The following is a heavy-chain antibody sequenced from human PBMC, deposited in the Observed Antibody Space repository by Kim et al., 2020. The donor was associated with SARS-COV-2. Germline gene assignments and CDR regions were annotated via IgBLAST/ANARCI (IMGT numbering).Heavy chain of an antibody. CDR1: GGSISSSSYY. D-gene: IGHD3-10*01. J-gene: IGHJ5*02. CDR2: IYYSGST. V-gene: IGHV4-39*01. CDR3: ARSDGSGSYYENKNWFDP. Sequence: SETLSLTCTVSGGSISSSSYYWGWIRQPPGKGLEWIGSIYYSGSTYYNPSLKSRVTISVDTSKNQFSLKLSSVTAADTAVYYCARSDGSGSYYENKNWFDPWGQGTLVTVSS.